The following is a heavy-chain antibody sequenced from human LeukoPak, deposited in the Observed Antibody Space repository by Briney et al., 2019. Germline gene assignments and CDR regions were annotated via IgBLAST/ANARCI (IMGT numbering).Heavy chain of an antibody. CDR1: GFSVRSNC. CDR3: AREDYYFDSSGTHYFDY. V-gene: IGHV3-66*01. CDR2: IYSGGST. Sequence: GGSLRLSCAASGFSVRSNCMSWVRQAPGKGLEWVSVIYSGGSTYHADSVKGRFTISRDDSRNTLFLQMNSLRAEDTAVYYCAREDYYFDSSGTHYFDYWGQGTLVTVSS. D-gene: IGHD3-22*01. J-gene: IGHJ4*02.